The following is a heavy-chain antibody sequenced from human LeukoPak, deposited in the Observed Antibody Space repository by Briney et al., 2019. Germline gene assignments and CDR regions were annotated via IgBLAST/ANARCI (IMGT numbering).Heavy chain of an antibody. CDR3: AKGTMVRGFDY. D-gene: IGHD3-10*01. CDR1: GFTFSDSY. J-gene: IGHJ4*02. CDR2: IDKSGGTT. Sequence: GGSLRLSCAASGFTFSDSYMTWIRQAPGKGLEWVAFIDKSGGTTYSADSVKGRFTISRDNSKNTLYLQMNSLRAEDTAVYYCAKGTMVRGFDYWGQGTLVTVSS. V-gene: IGHV3-11*01.